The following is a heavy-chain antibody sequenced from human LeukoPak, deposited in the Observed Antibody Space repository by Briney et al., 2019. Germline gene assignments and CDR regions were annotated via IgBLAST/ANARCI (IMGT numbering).Heavy chain of an antibody. CDR3: ITGGYSGYDFGY. Sequence: GGSLRLSCAASVFSFTNAWMSWVRQAPGKGLEWVGRIISKTDGGITDYAAPVKGRFTILRDDSKNTVYLQMNILKTEGTDVYYCITGGYSGYDFGYGGQGTLVTVSS. CDR1: VFSFTNAW. J-gene: IGHJ4*02. V-gene: IGHV3-15*01. CDR2: IISKTDGGIT. D-gene: IGHD5-12*01.